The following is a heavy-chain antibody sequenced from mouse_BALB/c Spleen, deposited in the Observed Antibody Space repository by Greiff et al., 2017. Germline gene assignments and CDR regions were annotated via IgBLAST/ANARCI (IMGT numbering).Heavy chain of an antibody. CDR3: ARKGDYYGPYWYFDV. D-gene: IGHD2-1*01. CDR2: INPSSGYT. V-gene: IGHV1-4*02. J-gene: IGHJ1*01. CDR1: GYTFTSYT. Sequence: QVQLQQSAAELARPGASVKMSCKASGYTFTSYTMHWVKQRPGQGLEWIGYINPSSGYTEYNQKFKDKTTLTADKSSSTAYMQLSSLTSEDSAVYYCARKGDYYGPYWYFDVWGAGTTVTVSS.